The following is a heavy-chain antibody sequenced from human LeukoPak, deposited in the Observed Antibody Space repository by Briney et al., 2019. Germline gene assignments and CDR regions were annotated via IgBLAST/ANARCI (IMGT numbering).Heavy chain of an antibody. V-gene: IGHV4-4*02. CDR2: VHLDGRT. CDR3: ARLGDGDNLRYFDY. Sequence: PSGTLSLTCGVSGGSVINTNWWTWVRQPPGKGLEWIGEVHLDGRTNYNPSLESRLTMSVDVSENQVSLKLTFVTAADTAVYYCARLGDGDNLRYFDYWGQGTLVTVSS. CDR1: GGSVINTNW. D-gene: IGHD5-24*01. J-gene: IGHJ4*02.